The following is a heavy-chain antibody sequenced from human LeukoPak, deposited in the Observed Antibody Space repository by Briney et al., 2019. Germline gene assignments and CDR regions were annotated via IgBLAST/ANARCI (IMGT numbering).Heavy chain of an antibody. V-gene: IGHV4-34*01. D-gene: IGHD1-26*01. CDR1: GGSISSGGYS. Sequence: SETLSLTCAVSGGSISSGGYSWSWIRQPPGKGLEWIGEINHSGSTNYNPSLKSRVTISVDTSKNQFSLKLSSVTAADTAVYYCARGSGSYYRHEYFQHWGQGTLVTVSS. J-gene: IGHJ1*01. CDR2: INHSGST. CDR3: ARGSGSYYRHEYFQH.